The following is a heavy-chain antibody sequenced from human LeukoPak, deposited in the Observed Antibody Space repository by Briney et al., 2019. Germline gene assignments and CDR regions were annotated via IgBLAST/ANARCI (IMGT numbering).Heavy chain of an antibody. Sequence: ASVKVSCKASGYTFTSYDINWVRQATGQGLEWMGWMNPNSGNTGYAQKFQGRVTMTRNTSISTAYMELSSLRSEDTAVYYCARPADIVATIPWFDPWGQGTLVTVSS. CDR1: GYTFTSYD. V-gene: IGHV1-8*01. CDR2: MNPNSGNT. J-gene: IGHJ5*02. D-gene: IGHD5-12*01. CDR3: ARPADIVATIPWFDP.